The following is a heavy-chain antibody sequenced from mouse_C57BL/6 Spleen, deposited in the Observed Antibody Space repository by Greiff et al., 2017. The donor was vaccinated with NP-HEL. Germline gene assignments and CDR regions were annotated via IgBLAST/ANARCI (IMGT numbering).Heavy chain of an antibody. V-gene: IGHV5-15*01. CDR3: ARASYYGSSPYYAMDY. Sequence: VQLKESGGGLVQPGGSLKLSCAASGFTFSDYGMAWVRQAPRKGPEWVAFISNLAYSIYYADTVTGRFTLSRENAKNTLYLEMSSLRSEDTAMYYCARASYYGSSPYYAMDYWGQGTSVTVSS. J-gene: IGHJ4*01. CDR1: GFTFSDYG. D-gene: IGHD1-1*01. CDR2: ISNLAYSI.